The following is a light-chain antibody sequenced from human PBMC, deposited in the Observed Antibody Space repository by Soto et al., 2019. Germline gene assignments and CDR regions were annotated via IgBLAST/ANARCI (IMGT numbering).Light chain of an antibody. V-gene: IGLV2-8*01. Sequence: QSVQAQPPSASGSPGQSVTISCTGTSSDVGGYDYVSWYQQHPGKAPKLMIYEVSKRPSGVPDRFSASKSGNTASLTVSGLQAEDEAHYHCTSYAGNDVYVFGTGTKVTVL. CDR3: TSYAGNDVYV. CDR2: EVS. CDR1: SSDVGGYDY. J-gene: IGLJ1*01.